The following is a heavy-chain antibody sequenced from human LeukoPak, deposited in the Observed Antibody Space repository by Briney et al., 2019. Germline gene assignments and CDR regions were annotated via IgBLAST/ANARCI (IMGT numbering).Heavy chain of an antibody. CDR1: GSTFSSYW. V-gene: IGHV3-74*01. D-gene: IGHD3-22*01. CDR3: ARVAAWDSSGYLFDY. CDR2: INSDGSST. Sequence: GGSLRLSCAASGSTFSSYWMHWVRQAPGKGLVWVSRINSDGSSTSYADSVKGRFTISRENAKNTVYLQMNSLRAEDTAVYYCARVAAWDSSGYLFDYWGQGTVVTVSS. J-gene: IGHJ4*02.